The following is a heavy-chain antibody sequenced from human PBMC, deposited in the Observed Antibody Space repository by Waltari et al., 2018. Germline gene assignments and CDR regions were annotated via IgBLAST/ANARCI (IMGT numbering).Heavy chain of an antibody. CDR2: ISSGGGST. CDR3: AKGAYSGYNLYWYFDL. J-gene: IGHJ2*01. Sequence: EVQLLESGGGLVQPGGSLRLSCAASGFTFSSYAMSWVRQAPGKGLGGVSAISSGGGSTYYADSVKGRFTISRDSSKNTLYLQMNSLRAEDTAVYYCAKGAYSGYNLYWYFDLWGRSTVVTVSS. D-gene: IGHD5-12*01. CDR1: GFTFSSYA. V-gene: IGHV3-23*01.